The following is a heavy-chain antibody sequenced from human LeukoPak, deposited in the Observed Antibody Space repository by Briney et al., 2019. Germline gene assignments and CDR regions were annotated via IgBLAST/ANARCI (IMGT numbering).Heavy chain of an antibody. CDR3: ATGYSSSWSYYFDY. Sequence: GGSLRLFCAASGFTFSDYYMSWIRQAPGKGLEWVSYISSSGSTIYYADSVKGRFTISRDNAKNSLYLQMNSLRAEDTAVYYCATGYSSSWSYYFDYWGQGTLVTVSS. CDR1: GFTFSDYY. V-gene: IGHV3-11*04. J-gene: IGHJ4*02. D-gene: IGHD6-13*01. CDR2: ISSSGSTI.